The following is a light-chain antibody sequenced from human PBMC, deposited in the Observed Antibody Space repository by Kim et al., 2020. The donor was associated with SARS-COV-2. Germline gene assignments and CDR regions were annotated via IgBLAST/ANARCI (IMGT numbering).Light chain of an antibody. CDR3: MQGSHWPYS. V-gene: IGKV2-30*01. CDR1: QSLVYRDGNTY. J-gene: IGKJ2*03. Sequence: DVVMTQSPLSLPVTLGQPASISCRSSQSLVYRDGNTYLNWFQQRPGQSPRRLIYKVSNRDSGVPDRFSGSGSGTDFTLTISGVEAEDVGVYYCMQGSHWPYSFGQGTKLEI. CDR2: KVS.